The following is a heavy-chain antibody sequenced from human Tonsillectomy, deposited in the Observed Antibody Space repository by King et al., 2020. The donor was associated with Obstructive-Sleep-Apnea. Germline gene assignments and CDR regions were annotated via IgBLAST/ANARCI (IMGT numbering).Heavy chain of an antibody. Sequence: QLVQSGAEVKKPGESLRISCKGSGYSFTSYWISWVRQMPGKGLEWMGRIDPSDSYTNYSLSFQGHVTISADKSISTAYLQWSSLKASDTAMYYCASHSSTTVYYYYGMDVWGQGTTVTVSS. V-gene: IGHV5-10-1*03. CDR3: ASHSSTTVYYYYGMDV. D-gene: IGHD4-11*01. CDR1: GYSFTSYW. J-gene: IGHJ6*02. CDR2: IDPSDSYT.